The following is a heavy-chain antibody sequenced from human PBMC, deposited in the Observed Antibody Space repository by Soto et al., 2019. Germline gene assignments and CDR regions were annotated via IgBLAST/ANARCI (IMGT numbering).Heavy chain of an antibody. V-gene: IGHV3-30*03. D-gene: IGHD1-26*01. J-gene: IGHJ4*02. Sequence: QVQLVESGGGVVQPGRSLRLSCAASGFTFSHYGIHWVRQAPGKGLEWLAVISYDGSNKHYADSVKGRFTVSRDNSKNTLYLQMNSLRAEDTAVYFCARYSGKYQGPNDYWGQGTLVTVSS. CDR1: GFTFSHYG. CDR2: ISYDGSNK. CDR3: ARYSGKYQGPNDY.